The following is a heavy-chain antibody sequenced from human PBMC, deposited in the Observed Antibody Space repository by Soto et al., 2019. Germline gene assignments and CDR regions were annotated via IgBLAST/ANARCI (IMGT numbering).Heavy chain of an antibody. V-gene: IGHV3-9*01. CDR3: AKGPYSSGWYWDH. D-gene: IGHD6-19*01. J-gene: IGHJ4*02. CDR2: ISWSSSTI. CDR1: GFKFEDYA. Sequence: SGGSLRLSCTASGFKFEDYAMHWVRQAPGKGLEWVSGISWSSSTIEYADSVRGRFTIARDNGKNSLYLQMNSLRPEDTAFYYCAKGPYSSGWYWDHWGQGTLVTVSS.